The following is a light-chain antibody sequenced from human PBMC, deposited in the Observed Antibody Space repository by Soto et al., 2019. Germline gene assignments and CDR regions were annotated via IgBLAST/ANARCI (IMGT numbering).Light chain of an antibody. Sequence: EIVLTQSQGTMYLSPGERATLSCRASQSVSSSYLAWYQQKPGQAPRLLIYGASSRATGIPDRFSGSGSGTDFTLTVSRLEPEDFAVYYCQQYGSPPYTFGQRTKLEIK. CDR1: QSVSSSY. V-gene: IGKV3-20*01. J-gene: IGKJ2*01. CDR3: QQYGSPPYT. CDR2: GAS.